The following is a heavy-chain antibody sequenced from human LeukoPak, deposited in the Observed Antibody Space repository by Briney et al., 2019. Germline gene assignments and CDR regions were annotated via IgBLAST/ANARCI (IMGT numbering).Heavy chain of an antibody. Sequence: SETLSLTCTVSGGSISSYCWSWIRQPPGKGLEWIGYIYYSGSTNYNPSLKSRVTISVDTSKNQFSLKLSSVTAADTAVYYCARENTVYCSSTSCHYYYGMDVWGQGTTVTVSS. CDR1: GGSISSYC. J-gene: IGHJ6*02. D-gene: IGHD2-2*01. CDR2: IYYSGST. CDR3: ARENTVYCSSTSCHYYYGMDV. V-gene: IGHV4-59*01.